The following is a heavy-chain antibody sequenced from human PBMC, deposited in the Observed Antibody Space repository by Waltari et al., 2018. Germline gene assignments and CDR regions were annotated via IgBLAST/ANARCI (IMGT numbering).Heavy chain of an antibody. Sequence: QVQLQESGPGLVKPSETLSLTCTVSGGSISSYYWSWVRQPAGKGLAWIGRVYACGSHNDNPSHRSLVTMSVETSKNDFSLRLTSVTAAETAVYYCARDRCNSTSCLSRGAFDIWGQGTMVTVSS. J-gene: IGHJ3*02. D-gene: IGHD2-2*01. V-gene: IGHV4-4*07. CDR1: GGSISSYY. CDR2: VYACGSH. CDR3: ARDRCNSTSCLSRGAFDI.